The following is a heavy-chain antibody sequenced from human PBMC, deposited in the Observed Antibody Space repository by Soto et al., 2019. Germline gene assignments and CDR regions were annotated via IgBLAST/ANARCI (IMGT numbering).Heavy chain of an antibody. Sequence: QAQLQESGPGLVKPSQTLSLTCTVSGGSISSGGYYWSWFRQHPGKGLEWIGNIYYSGSTYYNPSLKSRVTRTVDTSKNQFTLNLSSVTDADTAVYYRARDPLGTPLGYFKYWGKGTLVNVSS. CDR1: GGSISSGGYY. V-gene: IGHV4-31*03. CDR3: ARDPLGTPLGYFKY. CDR2: IYYSGST. J-gene: IGHJ4*02.